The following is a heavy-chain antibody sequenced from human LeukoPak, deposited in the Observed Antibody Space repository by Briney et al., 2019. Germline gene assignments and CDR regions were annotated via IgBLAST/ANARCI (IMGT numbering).Heavy chain of an antibody. Sequence: GGSLRLSCAASGFTFSTYSMNWVRQAPGRGLEWVSSISSSSGYIYYADSVKGRFTISRDNAKNSLYLQMNSLRAEDTAVYYCARGNSVAGTDISYWGQGTLVTVSS. V-gene: IGHV3-21*01. J-gene: IGHJ4*02. CDR1: GFTFSTYS. CDR2: ISSSSGYI. CDR3: ARGNSVAGTDISY. D-gene: IGHD6-19*01.